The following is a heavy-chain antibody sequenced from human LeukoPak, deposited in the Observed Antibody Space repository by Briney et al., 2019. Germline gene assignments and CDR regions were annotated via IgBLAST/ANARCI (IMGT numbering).Heavy chain of an antibody. CDR3: ARAEWYGSGSYYPFDY. CDR2: ISSSSNYT. J-gene: IGHJ4*02. CDR1: GFTFSDYY. V-gene: IGHV3-11*05. Sequence: GGSLRLSCAASGFTFSDYYMSWIRQAPGKGLEWVSYISSSSNYTNYADSVKGRFTISRDNAKNSLYLQMNSLRAEDTAVYYCARAEWYGSGSYYPFDYWGQGTLVTVSS. D-gene: IGHD3-10*01.